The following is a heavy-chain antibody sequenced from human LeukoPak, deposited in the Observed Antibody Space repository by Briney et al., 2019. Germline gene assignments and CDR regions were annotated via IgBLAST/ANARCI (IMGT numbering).Heavy chain of an antibody. V-gene: IGHV3-66*01. Sequence: GGSLRLSCAASGFTVSSSSMNWVRLGPGKGLEWVSVISSDGNTYYADSVKGRFTISRDNSRNTLSLQMHGLRADDTAVYYCARGQEQFSSPWQWGPPIQNFYYYGMDVWGQGTTVTVSS. CDR1: GFTVSSSS. CDR3: ARGQEQFSSPWQWGPPIQNFYYYGMDV. J-gene: IGHJ6*02. D-gene: IGHD5-18*01. CDR2: ISSDGNT.